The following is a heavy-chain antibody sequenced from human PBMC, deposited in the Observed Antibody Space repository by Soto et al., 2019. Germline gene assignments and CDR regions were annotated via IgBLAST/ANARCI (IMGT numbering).Heavy chain of an antibody. CDR1: GGSIRSYY. CDR3: ARHLFGRFDP. Sequence: PSETQSLTCTVSGGSIRSYYWSWIRQPPGKGLEWIGYIYYSGSTNYNPSLKSRVTISVDTSKNQFSLKLSSVTAADTAVYYCARHLFGRFDPWGQGTLVTVSS. V-gene: IGHV4-59*08. CDR2: IYYSGST. D-gene: IGHD3-10*01. J-gene: IGHJ5*02.